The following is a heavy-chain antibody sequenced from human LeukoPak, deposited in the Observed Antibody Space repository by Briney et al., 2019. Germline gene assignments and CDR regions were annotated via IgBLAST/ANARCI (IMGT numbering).Heavy chain of an antibody. CDR3: ARYDYSYYWAFDN. V-gene: IGHV4-59*08. CDR1: GGSITSYY. J-gene: IGHJ4*02. D-gene: IGHD4-11*01. Sequence: SETLSLTCTVSGGSITSYYWSWIRQPPGKGLEWIGYNYYNQNINYNPSLKSRVTISVDTSKNQFSLKLGYVTAADTAVYYCARYDYSYYWAFDNWGQGTLVTVSS. CDR2: NYYNQNI.